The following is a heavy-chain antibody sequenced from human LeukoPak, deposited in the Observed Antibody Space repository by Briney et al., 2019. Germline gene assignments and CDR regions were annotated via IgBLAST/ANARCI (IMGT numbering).Heavy chain of an antibody. CDR2: IIPILGIA. J-gene: IGHJ4*02. Sequence: GSSVKVSCKASGGTFSSYAISWVRQAPGQGLEWMGRIIPILGIANYAQKFQGRVTITADKSTSTAYMELSSLRSEDTAVYYCARDIISGYGLRIGWYFDYWGQGTLVTVSS. D-gene: IGHD5-12*01. V-gene: IGHV1-69*04. CDR1: GGTFSSYA. CDR3: ARDIISGYGLRIGWYFDY.